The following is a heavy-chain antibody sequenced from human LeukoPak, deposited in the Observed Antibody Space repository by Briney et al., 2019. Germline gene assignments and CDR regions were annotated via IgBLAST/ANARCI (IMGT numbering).Heavy chain of an antibody. CDR1: GGTFSSYA. D-gene: IGHD6-13*01. J-gene: IGHJ4*02. V-gene: IGHV1-69*01. CDR3: ALAAAGQKALRY. Sequence: VKVSCKASGGTFSSYAISWVRQAPGQGLEWMGGIIPIFGTANYAQKFQGRVTITADESTSTAYMELSSLRSEDTAVYYCALAAAGQKALRYWGQGTLVTVSS. CDR2: IIPIFGTA.